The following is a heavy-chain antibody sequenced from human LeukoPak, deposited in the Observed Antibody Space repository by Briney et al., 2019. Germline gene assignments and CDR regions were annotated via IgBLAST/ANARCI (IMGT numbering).Heavy chain of an antibody. CDR1: GGTFSSYA. V-gene: IGHV1-69*13. Sequence: ASVKVSCKASGGTFSSYAISWVRQAPGQGLEWMGGIIPIFGTAIYAPNFQAKVTITADESTSTAYMELTSLRSEDTAVYYCARGPMVRGVIHYYYYYYYMDVWGKGTTVTISS. CDR3: ARGPMVRGVIHYYYYYYYMDV. CDR2: IIPIFGTA. J-gene: IGHJ6*03. D-gene: IGHD3-10*01.